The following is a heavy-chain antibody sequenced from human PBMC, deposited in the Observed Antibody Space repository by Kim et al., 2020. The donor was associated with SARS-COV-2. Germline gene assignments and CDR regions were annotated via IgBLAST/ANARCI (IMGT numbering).Heavy chain of an antibody. Sequence: GRTNYTPSLKSRVTISVDTSKNQFSLKLSSVTAADTAVYCCARGGVVVGDWGQGTLVTVSS. CDR2: GRT. J-gene: IGHJ4*02. CDR3: ARGGVVVGD. V-gene: IGHV4-34*01. D-gene: IGHD2-15*01.